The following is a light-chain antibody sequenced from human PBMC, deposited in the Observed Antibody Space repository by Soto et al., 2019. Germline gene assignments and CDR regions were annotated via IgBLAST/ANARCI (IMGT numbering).Light chain of an antibody. V-gene: IGKV3-11*01. Sequence: EIVLTQSPATLSLSPGERATLSCRASQSISSFLAWYQQKPGQAPRLLIYGASNRATGIPARFSGSGSGTDFTLTISSLEPEDFAVYYCQQHFIVPITFGQGTRLEIK. CDR2: GAS. CDR3: QQHFIVPIT. CDR1: QSISSF. J-gene: IGKJ5*01.